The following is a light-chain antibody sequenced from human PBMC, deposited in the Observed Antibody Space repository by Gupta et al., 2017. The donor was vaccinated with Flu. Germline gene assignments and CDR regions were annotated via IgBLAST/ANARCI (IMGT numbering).Light chain of an antibody. CDR1: QSVSNTF. CDR3: QQYQSAPLT. J-gene: IGKJ1*01. Sequence: EIVLTQPPGTLSMSPGEGVTLSCRASQSVSNTFLAWYQQKPAQAPKPLIYGASTRATGIPDRFRGGGSGTDFTLTISSLEPEDFAVYYCQQYQSAPLTFGQGTKVEI. V-gene: IGKV3-20*01. CDR2: GAS.